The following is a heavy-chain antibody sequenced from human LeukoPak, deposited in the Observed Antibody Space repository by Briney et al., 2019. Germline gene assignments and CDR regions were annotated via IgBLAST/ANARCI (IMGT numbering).Heavy chain of an antibody. Sequence: GASLRLSCAASGFTFSTFAMSWVPQAPGRGLNGVSAISGSGGSTYYADSVKGRFTISRDNSKNTLYLQMNSLRAEDTAVYYCAKDRDTSFDYWGQGTLVTVSS. D-gene: IGHD3-10*01. CDR2: ISGSGGST. CDR1: GFTFSTFA. J-gene: IGHJ4*02. V-gene: IGHV3-23*01. CDR3: AKDRDTSFDY.